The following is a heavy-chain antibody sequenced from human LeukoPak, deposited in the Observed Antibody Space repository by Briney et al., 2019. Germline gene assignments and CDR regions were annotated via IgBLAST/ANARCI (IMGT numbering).Heavy chain of an antibody. CDR3: ARDRYCSSTSCPTEVDY. V-gene: IGHV3-48*02. CDR1: GFTFSSYS. Sequence: PGGSLRLSCAASGFTFSSYSMNWVRQAPGKGLGWVSYISSSSSTIYYADSVKGRFTISRDNAKNSLYLQMNSLRDEDTAVYYCARDRYCSSTSCPTEVDYWGQGTLVTVSS. D-gene: IGHD2-2*01. J-gene: IGHJ4*02. CDR2: ISSSSSTI.